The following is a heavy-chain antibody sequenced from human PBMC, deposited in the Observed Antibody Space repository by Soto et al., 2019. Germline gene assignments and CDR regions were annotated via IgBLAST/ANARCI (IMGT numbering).Heavy chain of an antibody. Sequence: QLQLQESGPGLVKPSETLSLTCTVSGGSISSSSYYWGWIRQPPGKGLEWIGSIYYSGSTYYNPSLKSRVTISVDTSKNQFSLKLSSVTAADTAVYYCARNYYDSSGYYYGWFDPWGQGTLVTVSS. V-gene: IGHV4-39*01. CDR3: ARNYYDSSGYYYGWFDP. CDR1: GGSISSSSYY. D-gene: IGHD3-22*01. CDR2: IYYSGST. J-gene: IGHJ5*02.